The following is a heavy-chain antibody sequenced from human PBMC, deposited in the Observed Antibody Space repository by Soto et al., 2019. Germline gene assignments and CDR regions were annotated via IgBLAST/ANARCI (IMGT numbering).Heavy chain of an antibody. Sequence: ELQLVESGGGLVKPGGSLRLSCAASGFSFRNAWMSWVRQAPGKGLEWVGHIKSQGDGGTRDYAAPVKVRFTISRDDSKNTLFLQMNSLKNEDTAVYFCTTDLQAYCDGTTCYAGNYYYDEMDVWGQGTTGTVSS. D-gene: IGHD2-2*01. CDR3: TTDLQAYCDGTTCYAGNYYYDEMDV. V-gene: IGHV3-15*01. J-gene: IGHJ6*02. CDR2: IKSQGDGGTR. CDR1: GFSFRNAW.